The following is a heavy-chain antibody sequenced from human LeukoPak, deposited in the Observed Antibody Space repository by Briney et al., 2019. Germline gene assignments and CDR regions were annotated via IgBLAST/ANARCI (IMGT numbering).Heavy chain of an antibody. Sequence: PGGSLRLSCAASGFTFSSYNMKWVRQAPGNGLEWVSSISTSSSYIYYADSVKGRFTISRDNAKNSLNLQMNSLRVEDTAVYYCARDKRDSSWYWFDPWGQGTLVTVSS. CDR2: ISTSSSYI. V-gene: IGHV3-21*01. D-gene: IGHD6-13*01. CDR1: GFTFSSYN. CDR3: ARDKRDSSWYWFDP. J-gene: IGHJ5*02.